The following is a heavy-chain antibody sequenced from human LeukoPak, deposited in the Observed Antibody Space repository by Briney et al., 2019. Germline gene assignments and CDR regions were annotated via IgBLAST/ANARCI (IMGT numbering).Heavy chain of an antibody. CDR3: ARDTDLYYHDSSGYSPLMRGAFDI. CDR1: GGSISSGGYY. Sequence: SQTLSLTCTVSGGSISSGGYYWSWIRQHPGKGLEWIGYIYYSGSTYYNPSLKSRVTISVDTSKNQFSLKLSSVTAADTAVYYCARDTDLYYHDSSGYSPLMRGAFDIWGQGTMVTVSS. CDR2: IYYSGST. J-gene: IGHJ3*02. V-gene: IGHV4-31*03. D-gene: IGHD3-22*01.